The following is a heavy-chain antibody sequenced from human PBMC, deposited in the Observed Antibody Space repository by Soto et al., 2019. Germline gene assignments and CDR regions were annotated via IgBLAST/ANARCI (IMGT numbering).Heavy chain of an antibody. V-gene: IGHV1-46*01. J-gene: IGHJ6*02. D-gene: IGHD3-3*01. CDR3: ATRSRVTIFGVVIEAYYYGMDV. CDR2: INPSGGST. Sequence: ASVNVSCKSSGYTFTSYYIHWVRQAPGQGLECMGIINPSGGSTSYAQKFQGRVTMTRDTSTSTVYMELSSLRSEDTAVYYCATRSRVTIFGVVIEAYYYGMDVWGQGTTVTVSS. CDR1: GYTFTSYY.